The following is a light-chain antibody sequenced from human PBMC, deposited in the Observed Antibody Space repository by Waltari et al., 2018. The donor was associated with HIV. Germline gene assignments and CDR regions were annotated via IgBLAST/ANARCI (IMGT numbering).Light chain of an antibody. Sequence: EIVMTQSPATLSLSPGERATLSCRASQSVTSNLAWYQQKPGQAPRLLIYGASTRATRIPARFSGSGSGTEFTLTIRSLQSEDFAVYYCQQYNNWPPTFGQGTKVEIK. CDR2: GAS. J-gene: IGKJ1*01. CDR1: QSVTSN. V-gene: IGKV3-15*01. CDR3: QQYNNWPPT.